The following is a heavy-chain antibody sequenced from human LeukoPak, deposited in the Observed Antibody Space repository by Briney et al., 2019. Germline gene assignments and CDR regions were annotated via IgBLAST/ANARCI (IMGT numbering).Heavy chain of an antibody. J-gene: IGHJ4*02. CDR3: AKDKGSGSLYYLDF. CDR2: IRFDGSNK. D-gene: IGHD3-10*01. CDR1: GFTFSNYG. Sequence: GGSLRLSCAASGFTFSNYGMHWVRQAPGKGLEWVAFIRFDGSNKYYADSVKGRFTISRDNSKNTLYLQMNSLRAEDTAVYYCAKDKGSGSLYYLDFWGQGTLVTLSS. V-gene: IGHV3-30*02.